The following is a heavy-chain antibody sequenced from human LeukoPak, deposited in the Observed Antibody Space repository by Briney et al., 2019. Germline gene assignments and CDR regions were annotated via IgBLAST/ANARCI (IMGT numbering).Heavy chain of an antibody. CDR1: GGSISSRDNY. J-gene: IGHJ4*02. V-gene: IGHV4-61*05. D-gene: IGHD5-18*01. CDR3: ATIKRGSIFGYFDF. Sequence: PSETLSLTCTVSGGSISSRDNYWGWIRQPPGRGLEWIAYLFDSVNTKDNPSLQSRLTLSADTSKNQFSLRLSSVTAADTAVYYCATIKRGSIFGYFDFWGQGIKVTVSS. CDR2: LFDSVNT.